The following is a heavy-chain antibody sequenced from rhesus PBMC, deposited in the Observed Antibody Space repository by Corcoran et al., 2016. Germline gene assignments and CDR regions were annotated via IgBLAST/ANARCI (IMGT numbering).Heavy chain of an antibody. CDR2: IYGSGSST. CDR1: GGSISSSY. CDR3: ARGRISGSR. D-gene: IGHD2-21*01. V-gene: IGHV4-169*01. Sequence: QLQLQESGPGLVKPSETLSVTCAVSGGSISSSYWSWIRQAPGKGLEWIGYIYGSGSSTNYNPSLKSRGSLSVDTSKNQLSLKLSSVTTADTAVYYCARGRISGSRWGQGVLVTVSS. J-gene: IGHJ4*01.